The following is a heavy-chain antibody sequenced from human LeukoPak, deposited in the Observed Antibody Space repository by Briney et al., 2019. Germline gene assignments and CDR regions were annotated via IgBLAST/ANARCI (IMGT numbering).Heavy chain of an antibody. V-gene: IGHV4-59*01. CDR2: THYTGST. Sequence: SETLSLTCTVSGGSISTYYWSWIRQPPGKGVEWIGYTHYTGSTNYNPSLKSLVTISVDTSKNQFSLRLSSVTAADTAVYYCARVRGVPDWYFDLWGRGTLVTVSS. D-gene: IGHD2-8*01. CDR3: ARVRGVPDWYFDL. CDR1: GGSISTYY. J-gene: IGHJ2*01.